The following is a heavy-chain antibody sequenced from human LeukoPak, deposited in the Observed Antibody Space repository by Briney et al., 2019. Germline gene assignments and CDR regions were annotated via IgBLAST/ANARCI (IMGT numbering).Heavy chain of an antibody. D-gene: IGHD2-15*01. J-gene: IGHJ5*02. V-gene: IGHV4-61*02. CDR3: ARRLGYCSGGSCYPTNNWFDP. CDR2: IYTSGST. CDR1: GGSISSGSYY. Sequence: PSQTLSLTCTVSGGSISSGSYYWRWIRQPAGKGLEWIGRIYTSGSTNYNPSLKSRVTISVDTSKNQFSLKLSSVTAADTAVYYCARRLGYCSGGSCYPTNNWFDPWGQGTLVTVSS.